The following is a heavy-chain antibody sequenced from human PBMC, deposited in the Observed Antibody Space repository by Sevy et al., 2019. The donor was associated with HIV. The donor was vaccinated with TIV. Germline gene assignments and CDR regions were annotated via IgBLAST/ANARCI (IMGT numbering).Heavy chain of an antibody. CDR2: INPNSGGT. Sequence: ASVKVSCKASGYTFTGYYMHWVRQAPGQGLEWMGWINPNSGGTNYAQKFQGRVTMTRDTSISTAYMELSRLRSDDTAVYYCARVPWGCSGGSGYFVWFDTWGQGTLVTVSS. V-gene: IGHV1-2*02. CDR3: ARVPWGCSGGSGYFVWFDT. D-gene: IGHD2-15*01. J-gene: IGHJ5*02. CDR1: GYTFTGYY.